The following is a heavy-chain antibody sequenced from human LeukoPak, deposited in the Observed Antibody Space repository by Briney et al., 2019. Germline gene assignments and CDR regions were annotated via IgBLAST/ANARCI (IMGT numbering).Heavy chain of an antibody. CDR3: AKDLIRSWATQYYMDV. V-gene: IGHV3-23*01. D-gene: IGHD1-1*01. J-gene: IGHJ6*03. Sequence: PGGSLRLSCAASGFTFSSYAMSWVRQAPGKGLEWVSAISGSGGSTYYADSVKGRFTISRDNSKNTLYLQMNSLRAEDTAVYYCAKDLIRSWATQYYMDVWGKGTTVTVSS. CDR1: GFTFSSYA. CDR2: ISGSGGST.